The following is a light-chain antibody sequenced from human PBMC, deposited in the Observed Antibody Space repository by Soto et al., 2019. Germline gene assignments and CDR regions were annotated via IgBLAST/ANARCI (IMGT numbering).Light chain of an antibody. V-gene: IGLV2-8*01. J-gene: IGLJ1*01. CDR3: SSYAGSNIYV. CDR2: EVS. Sequence: QSALTQPPSASGSPGQSVTISCTGTSSDVGSYNYVSWYQQNPGKAPKLIIYEVSKRPPGVPDRFSGSKSGNTASLSVSGLHAEDDGDYYCSSYAGSNIYVFGTGTKLTVL. CDR1: SSDVGSYNY.